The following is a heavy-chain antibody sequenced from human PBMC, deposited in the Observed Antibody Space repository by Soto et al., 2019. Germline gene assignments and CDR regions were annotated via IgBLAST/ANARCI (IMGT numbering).Heavy chain of an antibody. CDR1: GVSVSSGDHY. D-gene: IGHD5-18*01. V-gene: IGHV4-30-4*01. CDR3: ARGRGYGYGIDY. CDR2: IQYGAST. Sequence: LSETLSLTCTVSGVSVSSGDHYWSWLRQPPGKGLESIVYIQYGASTYYNPSLTSRTTISVDTSKNQFSLMLRSVTAADTAVYYCARGRGYGYGIDYWGQGTLVTVSS. J-gene: IGHJ4*02.